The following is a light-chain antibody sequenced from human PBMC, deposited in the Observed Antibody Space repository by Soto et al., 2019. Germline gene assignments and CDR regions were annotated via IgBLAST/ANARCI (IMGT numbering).Light chain of an antibody. CDR1: QSVSNY. J-gene: IGKJ1*01. CDR2: ETS. V-gene: IGKV3D-15*01. Sequence: TQSPATVSLSTGERATLSCRASQSVSNYLSWYQQKPGLAPRLLMYETSRRATGIPARFSGSGSGTEFTLTISSLQPDDFATYYCQQYNSYLWPFGQGTKADIK. CDR3: QQYNSYLWP.